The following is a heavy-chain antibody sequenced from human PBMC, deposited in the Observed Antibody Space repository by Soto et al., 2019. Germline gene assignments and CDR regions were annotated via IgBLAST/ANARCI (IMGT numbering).Heavy chain of an antibody. CDR3: ARSAPVGGFDY. Sequence: SETLSLTCTVSGGSIGSYYGSWIRQPPGKGLEWIGYIYYSGSTNYNPSLKSRVTISVDTSKNQFSLKLSSVTAADTAVYYCARSAPVGGFDYWGQGTLVTVSS. CDR2: IYYSGST. CDR1: GGSIGSYY. V-gene: IGHV4-59*01. J-gene: IGHJ4*02. D-gene: IGHD6-19*01.